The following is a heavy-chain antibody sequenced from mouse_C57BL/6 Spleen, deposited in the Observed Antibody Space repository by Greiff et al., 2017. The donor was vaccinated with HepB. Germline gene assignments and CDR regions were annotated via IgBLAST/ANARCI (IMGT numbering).Heavy chain of an antibody. V-gene: IGHV1-54*01. J-gene: IGHJ4*01. Sequence: QVQLQQSGAELVRPGTSVKVSCKASGYAFTNYLIEWVKQRPGQGLEWIGVINPGSGGTNYNEKFKGKATLTADKSSSTAYMQLSSLTSEDSAVYFCARSTTVVAPYAMDYWGQGTSVTVSS. CDR3: ARSTTVVAPYAMDY. CDR1: GYAFTNYL. CDR2: INPGSGGT. D-gene: IGHD1-1*01.